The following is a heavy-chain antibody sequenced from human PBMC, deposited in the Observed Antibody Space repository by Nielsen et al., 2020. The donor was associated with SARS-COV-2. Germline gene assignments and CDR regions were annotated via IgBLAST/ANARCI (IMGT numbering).Heavy chain of an antibody. CDR1: GFSLSTSGMC. J-gene: IGHJ2*01. CDR2: IDWDDDK. CDR3: ARMRWLVLGGVWYFDL. Sequence: SGPTLVKPTQTLTLTCTFSGFSLSTSGMCVSWIRQPPGKALEWLARIDWDDDKYYSTSLKTRLTISKDTSKNQVVLTMTNMDPVDTATYYCARMRWLVLGGVWYFDLWGRGTLVTVSS. V-gene: IGHV2-70*11. D-gene: IGHD6-19*01.